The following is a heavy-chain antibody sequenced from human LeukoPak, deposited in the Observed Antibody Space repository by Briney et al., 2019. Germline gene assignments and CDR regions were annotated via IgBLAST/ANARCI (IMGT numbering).Heavy chain of an antibody. CDR1: DDSISDYY. CDR2: IHNSGTS. J-gene: IGHJ4*02. Sequence: PSETLSLTCTVSDDSISDYYRGWIRQPPGKGLEWIGYIHNSGTSTYNLSLKSRVTISADTSKNQFSLKLNSMTTADTAVYYCTRGPGWLIDYWGQGILVTVSS. D-gene: IGHD3-16*01. CDR3: TRGPGWLIDY. V-gene: IGHV4-59*01.